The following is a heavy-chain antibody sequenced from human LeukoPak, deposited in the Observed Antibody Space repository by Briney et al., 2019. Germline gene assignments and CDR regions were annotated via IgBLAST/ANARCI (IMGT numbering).Heavy chain of an antibody. V-gene: IGHV1-2*02. Sequence: ASVKVSCKASGYTFTGYYMHWVRQAPGQGLEWMGWINPNSGGTNYAQKFQGRVTMTRDTSISTAYMELSRLRSDDTAVYYCAREATGTDWFDPWGQGTLVTVSS. J-gene: IGHJ5*02. CDR2: INPNSGGT. D-gene: IGHD5-12*01. CDR3: AREATGTDWFDP. CDR1: GYTFTGYY.